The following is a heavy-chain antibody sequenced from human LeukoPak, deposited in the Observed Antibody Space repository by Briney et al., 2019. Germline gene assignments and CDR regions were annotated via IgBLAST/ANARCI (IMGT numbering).Heavy chain of an antibody. D-gene: IGHD3-22*01. CDR3: AKNYYDTRKPWD. CDR1: GGSFSGYY. J-gene: IGHJ4*02. Sequence: SETLSLTCAVYGGSFSGYYWSWIRQPPGKGLEWIGEINHSGSTNYNPSLKSRVTISVDTSKNQFSLKLSSVTAADTAVYFCAKNYYDTRKPWDWGQGTLVTVSS. CDR2: INHSGST. V-gene: IGHV4-34*01.